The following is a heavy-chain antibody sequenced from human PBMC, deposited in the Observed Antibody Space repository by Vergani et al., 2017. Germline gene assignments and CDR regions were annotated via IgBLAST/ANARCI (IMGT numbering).Heavy chain of an antibody. V-gene: IGHV3-30-3*01. CDR1: GFTFSSYA. Sequence: QVQLVESGGGVVQPGRSLRLSCAASGFTFSSYAMNWVRQAPGKGLEWVTVISYDGSNKYYADSVKGRFTISRDNSKSTLYLQINSLRAEDTAVYYCARGTGEVVVDYWGQGTLVTVSS. D-gene: IGHD2-15*01. J-gene: IGHJ4*02. CDR2: ISYDGSNK. CDR3: ARGTGEVVVDY.